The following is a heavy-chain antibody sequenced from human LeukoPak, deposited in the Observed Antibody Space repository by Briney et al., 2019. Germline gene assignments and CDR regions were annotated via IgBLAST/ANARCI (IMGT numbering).Heavy chain of an antibody. CDR3: ARSGGGDPLV. CDR2: ISYSGTT. CDR1: GGSISTYY. J-gene: IGHJ4*02. D-gene: IGHD2-21*02. V-gene: IGHV4-59*01. Sequence: KPSETLSLTCTVSGGSISTYYWSWIRQPPGKGLEWIGYISYSGTTNYNPSLKRRVTMSVDTSKNPFSLNLSSVTAADTAVYYCARSGGGDPLVWGQGTLVTVSS.